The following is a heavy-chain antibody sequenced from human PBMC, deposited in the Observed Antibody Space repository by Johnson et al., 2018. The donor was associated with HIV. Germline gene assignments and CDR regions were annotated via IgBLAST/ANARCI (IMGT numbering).Heavy chain of an antibody. D-gene: IGHD2-8*02. Sequence: HVQLVESGGGVVHPGRSLRLSCAASGFTFSSYAMHWVRQAPGKGLEWVAVISYDGSNKYYADSVKGRFTISRDNSKNTLYLQMNSLRAEDTAVYYCARDNEDIVLVGAFDIWGQGTMVTVSS. CDR2: ISYDGSNK. J-gene: IGHJ3*02. CDR3: ARDNEDIVLVGAFDI. CDR1: GFTFSSYA. V-gene: IGHV3-30-3*01.